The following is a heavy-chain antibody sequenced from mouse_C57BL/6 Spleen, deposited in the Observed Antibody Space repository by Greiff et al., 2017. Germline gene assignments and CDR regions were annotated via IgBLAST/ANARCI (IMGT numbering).Heavy chain of an antibody. Sequence: QVQLQQSGAELVRPGASVTLSCKASGYTFTDYEMHWVKQTPVHGLEWIGAIDPETGGTAYNQKFKGKAILTADKSSSTAYMELRSLTSEDSAVYYCTRRGSSGYGDYWGQGTTLTVSS. D-gene: IGHD3-2*02. CDR3: TRRGSSGYGDY. V-gene: IGHV1-15*01. J-gene: IGHJ2*01. CDR1: GYTFTDYE. CDR2: IDPETGGT.